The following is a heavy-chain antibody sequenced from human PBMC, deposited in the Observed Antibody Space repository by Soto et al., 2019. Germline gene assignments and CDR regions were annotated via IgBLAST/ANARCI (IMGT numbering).Heavy chain of an antibody. D-gene: IGHD2-2*01. Sequence: SETLSLTCSVFGVSISSSRYYWAWIRQSPGTGMEWIGNIFYSGSTYYKPSLRSRVTMSLDTSKNQFSLRLSSVTAADTARYYCARLPYYSDSSSFLGPFDLWGQGTLVTVSS. V-gene: IGHV4-39*01. CDR3: ARLPYYSDSSSFLGPFDL. CDR1: GVSISSSRYY. CDR2: IFYSGST. J-gene: IGHJ5*02.